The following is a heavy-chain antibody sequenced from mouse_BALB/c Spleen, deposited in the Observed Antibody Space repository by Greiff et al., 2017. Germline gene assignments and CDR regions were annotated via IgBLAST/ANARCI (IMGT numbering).Heavy chain of an antibody. CDR2: INPSSGYT. J-gene: IGHJ3*01. D-gene: IGHD1-1*01. Sequence: VKLMESGAELARPGASVKMSCKASGYTFTSYTMPWVKQRPGQGLEWIGYINPSSGYTNYNQKFKDKATLTADKSSSTAYMQLSSLTSEDSAVYYCARSDYYGSSYGFAYWGQGTLVTVSA. CDR1: GYTFTSYT. V-gene: IGHV1-4*01. CDR3: ARSDYYGSSYGFAY.